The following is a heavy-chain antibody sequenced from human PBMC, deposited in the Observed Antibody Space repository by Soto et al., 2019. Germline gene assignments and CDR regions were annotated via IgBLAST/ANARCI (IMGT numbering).Heavy chain of an antibody. Sequence: EVQLVESGGGLVKPGESLRLSCAASGFTFSNYNINWVRQAPGKGLEWVSSIRSRSIDMYYADSVKGRFTISTDDAKNSLSLQMNGLRAEDTAVYFCVRESYPAKAFDIWGQGTMVTVSS. J-gene: IGHJ3*02. CDR2: IRSRSIDM. CDR1: GFTFSNYN. D-gene: IGHD2-2*01. CDR3: VRESYPAKAFDI. V-gene: IGHV3-21*01.